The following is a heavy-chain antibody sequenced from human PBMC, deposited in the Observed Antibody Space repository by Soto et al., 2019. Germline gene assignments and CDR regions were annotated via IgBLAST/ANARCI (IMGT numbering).Heavy chain of an antibody. D-gene: IGHD6-13*01. CDR3: ASQFGLYSSSILGYYGMDF. CDR2: IYYSGST. J-gene: IGHJ6*02. CDR1: GGSISSYY. Sequence: SEPRSVTGTVSGGSISSYYWSWIRQPPGKGLEWIGYIYYSGSTNYNPSLKSRVTISVDTSKNQFSLKLSSVTAADTAVYYCASQFGLYSSSILGYYGMDFWGQGTTVTVSS. V-gene: IGHV4-59*01.